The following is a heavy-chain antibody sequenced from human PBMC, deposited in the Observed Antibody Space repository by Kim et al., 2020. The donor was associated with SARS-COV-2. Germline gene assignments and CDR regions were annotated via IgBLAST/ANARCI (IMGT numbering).Heavy chain of an antibody. D-gene: IGHD1-26*01. J-gene: IGHJ4*02. V-gene: IGHV3-53*01. CDR2: ST. Sequence: STYYADSVKGRFTISRDNSKNTLYLQMNSLRAEDTAVYYCASGSYYKFDYWGQGTLVTVSS. CDR3: ASGSYYKFDY.